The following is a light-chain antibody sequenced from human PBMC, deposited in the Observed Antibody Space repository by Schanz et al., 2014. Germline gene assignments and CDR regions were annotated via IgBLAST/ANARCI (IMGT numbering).Light chain of an antibody. CDR2: AAS. V-gene: IGKV3-20*01. CDR1: QSVWSDH. CDR3: QQYGDSPYT. Sequence: IVLTQSPDTLSLSPGERATLSCRASQSVWSDHLAWYQQRPGQPPRLLIYAASRRATGIPDRVSGSGSGTEFTLTVTRLEPEDSAVYYCQQYGDSPYTFGQGTKLEIK. J-gene: IGKJ2*01.